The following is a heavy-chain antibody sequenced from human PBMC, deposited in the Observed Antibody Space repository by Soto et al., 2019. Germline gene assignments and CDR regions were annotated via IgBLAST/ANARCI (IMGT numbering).Heavy chain of an antibody. CDR3: ARDGACPSSTSCGYFDT. Sequence: QPGGSLRLSCAASGFSFSRYWMSWVRQAPGKGLEWVANIRQDGNEKFYVDSVKGRFTISRDNAKNSLYLQMHSLRAEDTAVYYCARDGACPSSTSCGYFDTWGHGTQVNVSP. D-gene: IGHD2-2*01. V-gene: IGHV3-7*03. J-gene: IGHJ5*01. CDR2: IRQDGNEK. CDR1: GFSFSRYW.